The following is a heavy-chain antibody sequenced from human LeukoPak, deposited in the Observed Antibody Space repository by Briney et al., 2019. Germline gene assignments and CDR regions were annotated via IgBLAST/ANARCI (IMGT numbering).Heavy chain of an antibody. V-gene: IGHV4-34*01. J-gene: IGHJ4*02. CDR2: INHSGST. CDR1: GGSFSGYY. CDR3: ASRSAYYDIDY. Sequence: SETLSLTCAVYGGSFSGYYWSWIRQPPGKGLEWIGEINHSGSTNYNPSLKSRVTISVDTSKNQFSLKLTSVTAADTAVYYCASRSAYYDIDYWGQGTLVTVSS. D-gene: IGHD3-22*01.